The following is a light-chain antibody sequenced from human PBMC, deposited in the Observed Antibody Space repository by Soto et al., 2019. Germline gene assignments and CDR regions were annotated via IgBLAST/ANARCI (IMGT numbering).Light chain of an antibody. CDR1: SSNIGSNT. V-gene: IGLV1-44*01. J-gene: IGLJ1*01. CDR2: NNN. CDR3: AAWDDSLNGLV. Sequence: QSVLTQPPSASGTPGQRVTISCSGSSSNIGSNTVNWYQQLPGTAPKLLIYNNNQRPSGVPDRFSGSKSGTSASLAISGLQSEDEADYYYAAWDDSLNGLVFGTGTEVTVL.